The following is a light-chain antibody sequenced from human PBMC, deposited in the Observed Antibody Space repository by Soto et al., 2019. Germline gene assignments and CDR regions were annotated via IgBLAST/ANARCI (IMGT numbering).Light chain of an antibody. Sequence: EIVMTLSPATLSVSPGERATLSCWASQSISSNLAWYQQKAGQAPRLLIYGASTRATGIPARFSGSGSGAEYFLTISSLQSEDFAVYYRPQYHNWHRTFGQVTKVDIK. CDR3: PQYHNWHRT. J-gene: IGKJ1*01. V-gene: IGKV3-15*01. CDR2: GAS. CDR1: QSISSN.